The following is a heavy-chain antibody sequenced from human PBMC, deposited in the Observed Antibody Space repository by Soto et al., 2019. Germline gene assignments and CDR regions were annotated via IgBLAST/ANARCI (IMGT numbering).Heavy chain of an antibody. J-gene: IGHJ4*02. Sequence: ASVKVSCKASGGTFSSYAISWVRQAPGQGLEWMGGIIPIFGTANYAQKFQGRVTITADESTSTAYMELSSLRSEDTAVYYCARGPPDRYSYGYHLDYWGQGTLVTVSS. V-gene: IGHV1-69*13. CDR3: ARGPPDRYSYGYHLDY. CDR2: IIPIFGTA. CDR1: GGTFSSYA. D-gene: IGHD5-18*01.